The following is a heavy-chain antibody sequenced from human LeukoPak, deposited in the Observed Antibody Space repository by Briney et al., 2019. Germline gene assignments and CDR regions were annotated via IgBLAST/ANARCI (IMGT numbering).Heavy chain of an antibody. CDR3: ARGYSYGFVY. CDR1: GYSISSGYY. V-gene: IGHV4-38-2*01. D-gene: IGHD5-18*01. CDR2: IYHSGST. Sequence: PSETLSLTCAVSGYSISSGYYWGWIRQPPGKGLEWIGSIYHSGSTYYNPSLKSRVTISVDTSKNQFSLKLSSVTAADTAVYYCARGYSYGFVYWGQRTLVTVSS. J-gene: IGHJ4*02.